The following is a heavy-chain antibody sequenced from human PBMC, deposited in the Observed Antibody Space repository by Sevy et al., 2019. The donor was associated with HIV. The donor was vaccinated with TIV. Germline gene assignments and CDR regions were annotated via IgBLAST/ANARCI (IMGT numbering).Heavy chain of an antibody. Sequence: GGSLRLSCAASGFTFSSYGMHWVRQAPGKGLEWVAFIRYDGSNKYYADSVKGRFTISRDNSKNTLYLQMNSLRAEDTAVYYCAKVADYYYDVYYFDYWGQGILVTVSS. CDR1: GFTFSSYG. D-gene: IGHD1-26*01. CDR2: IRYDGSNK. V-gene: IGHV3-30*02. CDR3: AKVADYYYDVYYFDY. J-gene: IGHJ4*02.